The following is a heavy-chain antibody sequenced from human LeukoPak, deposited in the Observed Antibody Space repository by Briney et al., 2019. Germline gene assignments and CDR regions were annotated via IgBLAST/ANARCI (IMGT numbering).Heavy chain of an antibody. Sequence: GGSLRLSCAASGFTFSNAWMSWVRQAPGKGLEWVGRIKSKTDGGTTDYAAPVKGRFTISRDDSKNTLYLQMNSLKTEDTAVYYCTTERRTGDGYNFFYLGNVFDYWGQGTLVTASS. D-gene: IGHD5-24*01. V-gene: IGHV3-15*01. CDR2: IKSKTDGGTT. J-gene: IGHJ4*02. CDR1: GFTFSNAW. CDR3: TTERRTGDGYNFFYLGNVFDY.